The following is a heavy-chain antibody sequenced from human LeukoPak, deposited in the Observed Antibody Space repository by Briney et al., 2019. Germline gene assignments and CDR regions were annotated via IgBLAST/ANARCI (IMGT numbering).Heavy chain of an antibody. CDR1: GFTFSSYA. CDR3: AKGHSSGWLYYFDS. CDR2: ISGSGGTT. D-gene: IGHD6-19*01. Sequence: PGGSLRLSCAASGFTFSSYAMSWVRQAPGKGLEWVSTISGSGGTTYYADSVKGRFTISRDNSKNTVYVQMNSLRADDTAVYYCAKGHSSGWLYYFDSWGQGTLVTVSS. J-gene: IGHJ4*02. V-gene: IGHV3-23*01.